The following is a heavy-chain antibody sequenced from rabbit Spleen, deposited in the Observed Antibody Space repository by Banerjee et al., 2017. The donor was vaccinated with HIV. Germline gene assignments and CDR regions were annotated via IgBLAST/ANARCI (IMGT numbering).Heavy chain of an antibody. D-gene: IGHD1-1*01. Sequence: QSLEESGGGLVKPGASLTLTCTASGFSFSSGYYMSWVRQAPGKGPEWITSINTFNGNTWSASWAKGRFTISKTSSTVTLQMTSLTVADTATYVCARSYASVNYAVDLWGPGTLVTVS. CDR2: INTFNGNT. CDR1: GFSFSSGYY. J-gene: IGHJ6*01. CDR3: ARSYASVNYAVDL. V-gene: IGHV1S40*01.